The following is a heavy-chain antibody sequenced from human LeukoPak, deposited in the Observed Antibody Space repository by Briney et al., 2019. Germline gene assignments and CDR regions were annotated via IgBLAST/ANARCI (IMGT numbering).Heavy chain of an antibody. Sequence: SETLSLTCAVYGGSFSGYYRSWIRQPPGKGLEWIGEINHSGSTNYNPSLKSRVTISVDTSKNQFSLKLSSVTAADTAVYYCARESIQLWLIDYWGQGTLVTVSS. CDR3: ARESIQLWLIDY. D-gene: IGHD5-18*01. J-gene: IGHJ4*02. CDR1: GGSFSGYY. V-gene: IGHV4-34*01. CDR2: INHSGST.